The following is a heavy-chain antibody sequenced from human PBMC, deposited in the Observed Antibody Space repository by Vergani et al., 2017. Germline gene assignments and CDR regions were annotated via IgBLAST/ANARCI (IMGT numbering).Heavy chain of an antibody. CDR2: INPNSGDT. CDR3: ARDGSLDY. Sequence: QVQLVQSGTEVKKPGASVKVSCKTSGYTFTGYYMHWVRQAPGQGLEWMGWINPNSGDTNDAQKFQGRITMTRDTASSTVYMELNRLTSDDTAVYYCARDGSLDYWGQGTLVTVSS. CDR1: GYTFTGYY. D-gene: IGHD2-15*01. V-gene: IGHV1-2*02. J-gene: IGHJ4*02.